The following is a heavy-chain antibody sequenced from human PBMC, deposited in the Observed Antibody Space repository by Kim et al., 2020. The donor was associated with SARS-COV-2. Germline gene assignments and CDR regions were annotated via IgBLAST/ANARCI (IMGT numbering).Heavy chain of an antibody. CDR3: ARGEYYGSGSYQY. J-gene: IGHJ4*02. D-gene: IGHD3-10*01. Sequence: NPSLKSRVTISVDTSKNQFSLKLSSVTAADTAVYYCARGEYYGSGSYQYWGQGTLVTVSS. V-gene: IGHV4-4*09.